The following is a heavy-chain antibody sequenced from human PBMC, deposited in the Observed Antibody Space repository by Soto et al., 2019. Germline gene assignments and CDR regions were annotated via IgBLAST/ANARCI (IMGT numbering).Heavy chain of an antibody. CDR2: LSAYNGNT. D-gene: IGHD6-6*01. CDR3: ARESPRIIAARHHYYYYYGMDV. V-gene: IGHV1-18*04. J-gene: IGHJ6*02. Sequence: QVQLVQSGAEVKKPGASVKVSCKASGYTFTSYGISWVRQAPGQGLEWMGWLSAYNGNTNYAQKLQGRVTMTTDTSTSTAYMELRSLRPVETAVYYCARESPRIIAARHHYYYYYGMDVWGQGTTVTVSS. CDR1: GYTFTSYG.